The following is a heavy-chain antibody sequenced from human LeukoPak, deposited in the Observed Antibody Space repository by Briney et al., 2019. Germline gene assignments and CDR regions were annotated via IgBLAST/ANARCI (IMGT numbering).Heavy chain of an antibody. D-gene: IGHD2-2*01. CDR3: ARSTPYIVVVPAAPTVDY. V-gene: IGHV1-18*01. J-gene: IGHJ4*02. CDR1: RYTFTSYG. CDR2: ISAYNGNT. Sequence: ASVKVSCKATRYTFTSYGIGWVRQAPGQALEWMGWISAYNGNTNYAQKLQGRVTITTDTSTSTAYMELRSLRSDDTAVYYCARSTPYIVVVPAAPTVDYWGQGTLVTVSS.